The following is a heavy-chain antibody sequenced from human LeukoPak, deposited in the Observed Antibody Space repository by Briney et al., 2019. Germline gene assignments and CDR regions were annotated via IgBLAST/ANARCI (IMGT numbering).Heavy chain of an antibody. CDR1: GYSLTSYW. J-gene: IGHJ6*03. CDR3: ARTGGYDFWSGYYSPPSDYYYYYMDV. CDR2: IYPGDSDT. D-gene: IGHD3-3*01. V-gene: IGHV5-51*01. Sequence: GESLKISCKGSGYSLTSYWIGWVRQMPGKGLEWMGIIYPGDSDTRYSPSFQGQVTISADKSISTAYLQWSSLKASDTAMYYCARTGGYDFWSGYYSPPSDYYYYYMDVWGKGTTVTVSS.